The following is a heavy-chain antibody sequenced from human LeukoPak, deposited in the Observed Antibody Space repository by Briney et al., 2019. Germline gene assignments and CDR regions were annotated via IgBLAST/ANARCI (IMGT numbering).Heavy chain of an antibody. V-gene: IGHV3-7*03. CDR1: GFTFSSYW. CDR3: ASASPYYYDSSGYSFDH. CDR2: IKQDGSEK. D-gene: IGHD3-22*01. Sequence: GGSLRLSCAASGFTFSSYWMSWVRQAPGKGLEWVANIKQDGSEKYYVGSVKGRFTISRDNAEDSLYLQMNSLRAEDTAVYYCASASPYYYDSSGYSFDHWGQGTPVTVSS. J-gene: IGHJ4*02.